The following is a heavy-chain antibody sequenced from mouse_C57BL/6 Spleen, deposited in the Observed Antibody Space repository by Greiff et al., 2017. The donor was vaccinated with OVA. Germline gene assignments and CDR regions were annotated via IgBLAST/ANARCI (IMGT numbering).Heavy chain of an antibody. CDR3: ARRGGNFYAMDY. V-gene: IGHV5-12*01. CDR2: ISNGGGST. Sequence: EVHLVESGGGLVQPGGSLKLSCAASGFTFSDYYMYWVRQTPEKRLEWVAYISNGGGSTYYPDTVKGRFTISRDNAKNTLYLQMSRLKSEDTAMYYCARRGGNFYAMDYWGQGTSVTVSS. D-gene: IGHD2-1*01. CDR1: GFTFSDYY. J-gene: IGHJ4*01.